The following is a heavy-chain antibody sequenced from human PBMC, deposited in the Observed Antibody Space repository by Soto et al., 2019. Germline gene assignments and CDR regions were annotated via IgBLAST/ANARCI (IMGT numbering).Heavy chain of an antibody. D-gene: IGHD3-22*01. Sequence: QVQLVQSGAEVKKPGASVKVSCKASGYTFTSYGISWVRQAPGQGLEWMGWISAYNGNTNYAQKLQGRVTMTTDTSXSIXYMERRSLRADDTAVYYCARDDDSSGYGGARPAKYWGQGTLVTVSS. CDR2: ISAYNGNT. CDR3: ARDDDSSGYGGARPAKY. CDR1: GYTFTSYG. V-gene: IGHV1-18*01. J-gene: IGHJ4*02.